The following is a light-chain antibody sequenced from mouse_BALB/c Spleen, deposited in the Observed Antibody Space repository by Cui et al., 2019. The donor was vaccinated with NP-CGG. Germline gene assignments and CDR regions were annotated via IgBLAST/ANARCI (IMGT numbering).Light chain of an antibody. CDR2: GTK. V-gene: IGLV1*01. Sequence: QAVVSQESVLTTSPGETVTLTCRSSTGAVTTSYYANWVQEKPDHLFTGLIGGTKNRAPGVPARFSGSLIGDKAALTITGAQTEDEAIYFCALWYSNHWVFGGGTKLTVL. J-gene: IGLJ1*01. CDR3: ALWYSNHWV. CDR1: TGAVTTSYY.